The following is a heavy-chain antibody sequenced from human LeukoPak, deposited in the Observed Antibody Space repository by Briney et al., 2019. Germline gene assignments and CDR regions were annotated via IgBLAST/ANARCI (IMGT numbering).Heavy chain of an antibody. CDR1: GGTFSSYA. CDR3: ASKADVLLESLGAFDI. CDR2: IIPIFGTA. Sequence: ASVKVSCKASGGTFSSYAISWVRQAPGQGLEWMGGIIPIFGTANYAQKFQGRVTITTDESTSTAYMELSSLRSEDTAVYCCASKADVLLESLGAFDIWGQGTMVTVSS. J-gene: IGHJ3*02. V-gene: IGHV1-69*05. D-gene: IGHD3-10*01.